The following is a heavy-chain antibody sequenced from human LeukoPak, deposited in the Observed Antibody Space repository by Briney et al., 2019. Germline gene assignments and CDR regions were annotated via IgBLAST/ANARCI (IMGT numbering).Heavy chain of an antibody. CDR2: IYYSGST. V-gene: IGHV4-30-4*01. J-gene: IGHJ3*02. CDR1: GGSISSGDYY. CDR3: ARDPPSKYDYVWGNHAFDI. Sequence: SETLSLTCTVSGGSISSGDYYWSWIRQPPGKGLEWIGYIYYSGSTYYNPSLKSRVTISVDTSKNQFSLKLSSVTAADTAVYYCARDPPSKYDYVWGNHAFDIRGQGTMVTVSS. D-gene: IGHD3-16*01.